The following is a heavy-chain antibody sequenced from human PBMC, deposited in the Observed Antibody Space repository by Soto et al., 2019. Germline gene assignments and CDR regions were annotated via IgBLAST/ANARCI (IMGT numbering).Heavy chain of an antibody. CDR3: ARLSAYYDYVWGSYRPRAHAFDI. J-gene: IGHJ3*02. Sequence: GESLKISCMGSGYSFTSYWIGWVRQMPGKGLEWIGIIYPGDSDTRYSPSFQGQVTISADKSISTAYLQWSSLKASDTAMYYCARLSAYYDYVWGSYRPRAHAFDIPGQGTMVTVSS. V-gene: IGHV5-51*01. CDR2: IYPGDSDT. D-gene: IGHD3-16*02. CDR1: GYSFTSYW.